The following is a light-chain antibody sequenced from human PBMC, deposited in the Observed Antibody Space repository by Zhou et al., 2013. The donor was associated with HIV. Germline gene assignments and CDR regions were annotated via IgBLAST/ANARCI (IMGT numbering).Light chain of an antibody. J-gene: IGKJ1*01. CDR2: KAS. CDR1: QNIYRW. Sequence: DIQMTQSPSTLSASVGDRVTITCRASQNIYRWLAWSQQRPGEAPKLLIYKASTLETGVPSRFSGGGSGTEFTLTISSLRPEDFGTYYCQQYFSYSATFGQGTKVEMK. V-gene: IGKV1-5*03. CDR3: QQYFSYSAT.